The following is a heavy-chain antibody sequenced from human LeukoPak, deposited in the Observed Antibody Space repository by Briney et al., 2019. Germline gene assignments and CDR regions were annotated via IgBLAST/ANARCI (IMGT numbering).Heavy chain of an antibody. Sequence: AGGSLRLSCAASGFTFSSYWMHWVRQAPGKGLVWVSRINSDGSSTSYADSVKGRFTISRDNAKNTLYLQMNSLRAEDTALYYCAKDPHCSITSCYAVWEYNWFDPWGQGPLVTVSS. D-gene: IGHD2-2*01. CDR3: AKDPHCSITSCYAVWEYNWFDP. CDR1: GFTFSSYW. J-gene: IGHJ5*02. CDR2: INSDGSST. V-gene: IGHV3-74*01.